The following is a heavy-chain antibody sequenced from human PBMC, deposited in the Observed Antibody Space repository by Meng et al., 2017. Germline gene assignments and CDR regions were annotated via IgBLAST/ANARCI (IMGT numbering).Heavy chain of an antibody. V-gene: IGHV4-59*08. CDR1: GGSISSYY. Sequence: QVQLQESGPGLVKPSETLSLTCTVSGGSISSYYRSWIRQPPGKGLEWIGYIYYSGSTNYNPSLKSRVTISVDTSKNQFSLKLSSVTAADTAVYYCARGGVAVEYWGQGTLVTVSS. J-gene: IGHJ4*02. CDR2: IYYSGST. CDR3: ARGGVAVEY. D-gene: IGHD2-15*01.